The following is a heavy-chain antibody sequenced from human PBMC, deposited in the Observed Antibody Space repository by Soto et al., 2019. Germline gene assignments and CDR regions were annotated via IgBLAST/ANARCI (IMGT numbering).Heavy chain of an antibody. Sequence: SVKVSCKASGGTFSSYAISWVRQAPGQGLEWMGGIIPIFGTANYAQKFQGRVTITADESTSTAYMELSSLRSEDTAVYYCARGLEQWLRLGPKMGYYYYGMDVWGQGTTVTVSS. CDR3: ARGLEQWLRLGPKMGYYYYGMDV. CDR1: GGTFSSYA. V-gene: IGHV1-69*13. CDR2: IIPIFGTA. D-gene: IGHD6-19*01. J-gene: IGHJ6*02.